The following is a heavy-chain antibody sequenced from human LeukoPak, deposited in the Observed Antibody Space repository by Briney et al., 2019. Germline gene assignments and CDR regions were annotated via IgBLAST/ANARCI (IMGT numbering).Heavy chain of an antibody. V-gene: IGHV4-4*07. J-gene: IGHJ4*02. CDR2: IYTSGST. D-gene: IGHD2-2*01. CDR1: GDSISGFY. CDR3: ARDVVAARGSFDY. Sequence: SETLSLTCTVPGDSISGFYWSWIRQAAGPGLGWIGHIYTSGSTNYNPSLKSRVTMSVDMSKNQFSLKLRSVTAADTAVYYCARDVVAARGSFDYWGQGTLVTVSS.